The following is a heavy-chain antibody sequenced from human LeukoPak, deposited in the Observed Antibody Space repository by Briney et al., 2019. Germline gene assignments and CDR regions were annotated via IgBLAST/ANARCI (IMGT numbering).Heavy chain of an antibody. Sequence: GGSLRLSCAASGFTFSNYWMTWVRQAPGKGLEWVAVIWYDGSNKYYADSVKGRFTISRDNSKNTLYLQMNSLRAEDTAVYYCARAAQYVNWFDPWGQGTLVTVSS. D-gene: IGHD4-11*01. CDR2: IWYDGSNK. CDR1: GFTFSNYW. J-gene: IGHJ5*02. V-gene: IGHV3-33*08. CDR3: ARAAQYVNWFDP.